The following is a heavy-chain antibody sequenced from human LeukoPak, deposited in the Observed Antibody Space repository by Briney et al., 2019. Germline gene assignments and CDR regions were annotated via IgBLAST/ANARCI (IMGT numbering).Heavy chain of an antibody. CDR1: GDSISGYY. V-gene: IGHV4-59*01. CDR3: ARHRFGHLFDY. Sequence: PSETLSLTCTVSGDSISGYYWSWIRQPPGKGLEWIGYVYHTGHTHYSPSLKSRVAVSLDTSRNQVSLILSSVTAADTAVYYCARHRFGHLFDYWGQGTLVFVSS. J-gene: IGHJ4*02. CDR2: VYHTGHT. D-gene: IGHD3-16*01.